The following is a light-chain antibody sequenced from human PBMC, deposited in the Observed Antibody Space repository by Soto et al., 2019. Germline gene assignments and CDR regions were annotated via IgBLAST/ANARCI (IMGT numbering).Light chain of an antibody. CDR2: LNSDGSH. V-gene: IGLV4-69*01. J-gene: IGLJ2*01. CDR1: SGHSSYV. CDR3: QTWGTGIVV. Sequence: QPVLTQSPSASASLGASVKLTCTLSSGHSSYVIAWHQQQTEKGPRYLMKLNSDGSHTKGDGIPDRFSGSSSGAERYLTISSLQSEDEADYYCQTWGTGIVVFGGGTKVTVL.